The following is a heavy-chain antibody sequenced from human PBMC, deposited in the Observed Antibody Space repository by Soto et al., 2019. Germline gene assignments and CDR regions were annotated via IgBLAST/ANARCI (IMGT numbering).Heavy chain of an antibody. CDR2: INHSGST. CDR3: ASGKLEPGYGMDV. D-gene: IGHD1-1*01. V-gene: IGHV4-34*01. Sequence: SETLSLTCAVYGGSFSGYYWSWIRQPPGKGLEWIGEINHSGSTNYNPSLKSRVTISVDTSKNQFSLKLSSVTAADTAVYYCASGKLEPGYGMDVWGQGTTVTVSS. J-gene: IGHJ6*02. CDR1: GGSFSGYY.